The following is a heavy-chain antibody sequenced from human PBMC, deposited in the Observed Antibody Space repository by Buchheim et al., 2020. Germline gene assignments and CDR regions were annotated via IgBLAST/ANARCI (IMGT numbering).Heavy chain of an antibody. Sequence: EVQLVESGGGLVQPGGSLRLSCAASGFTFSSYAMSWVRQAPGKGLEWVSAISGSGGSTYYADSVKGRFTISRGNFKNTLYLKRNSLRAKDTAVYYCAKGDSYGVVIYPYYIDYWNQGTL. V-gene: IGHV3-23*04. CDR3: AKGDSYGVVIYPYYIDY. CDR1: GFTFSSYA. J-gene: IGHJ4*02. CDR2: ISGSGGST. D-gene: IGHD5-18*01.